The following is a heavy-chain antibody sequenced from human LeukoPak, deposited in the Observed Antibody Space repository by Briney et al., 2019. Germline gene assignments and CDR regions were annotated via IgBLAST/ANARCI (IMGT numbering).Heavy chain of an antibody. J-gene: IGHJ4*02. Sequence: GASVKVSCKASGYRFTSYYMHWVRQAPGQGLEWMGIINPSGGSTIYAQKFQDRVTMTRDTSTSTVYMELSSLSSEDTAAYYCARGGEYQLLDDYWGQGTLVTVSS. V-gene: IGHV1-46*01. CDR1: GYRFTSYY. CDR2: INPSGGST. D-gene: IGHD2-2*01. CDR3: ARGGEYQLLDDY.